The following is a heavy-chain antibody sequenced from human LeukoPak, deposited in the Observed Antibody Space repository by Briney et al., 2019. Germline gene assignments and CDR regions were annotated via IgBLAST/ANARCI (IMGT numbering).Heavy chain of an antibody. Sequence: PGGSLRLSCAASGFTFSSYAMHWVRQAPGKGLEWVAVISYDGSNKYYADSVKGRFTISRDNSKNTLYLQMNSLRAEDTAVYYCAKDSVHPRITMIVVGFDYWGQGALVTVSS. V-gene: IGHV3-30-3*01. D-gene: IGHD3-22*01. CDR1: GFTFSSYA. CDR2: ISYDGSNK. CDR3: AKDSVHPRITMIVVGFDY. J-gene: IGHJ4*02.